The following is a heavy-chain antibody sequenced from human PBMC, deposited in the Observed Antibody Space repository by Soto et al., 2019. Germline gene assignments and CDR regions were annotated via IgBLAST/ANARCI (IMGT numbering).Heavy chain of an antibody. CDR3: ARGHSSGYNWFDP. D-gene: IGHD6-19*01. CDR1: GFTFSTYT. J-gene: IGHJ5*02. V-gene: IGHV3-48*02. CDR2: ISSGSSTI. Sequence: DVQLVESGGGLVQPGGSLRLSCAASGFTFSTYTMNWVRQAPGKGLEWVSYISSGSSTIHYADSVRGRFTISRDNAKISLYLQMNSLRDADTAVYYCARGHSSGYNWFDPWGQGTLVTVSS.